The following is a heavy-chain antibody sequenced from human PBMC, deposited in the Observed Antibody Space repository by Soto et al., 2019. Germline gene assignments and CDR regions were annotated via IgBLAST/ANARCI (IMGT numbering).Heavy chain of an antibody. CDR1: GAANTTGGYS. J-gene: IGHJ4*02. V-gene: IGHV4-30-2*01. D-gene: IGHD3-10*01. Sequence: PSETLSLTCAVSGAANTTGGYSWSWMRQPPGNVLQWIGYMYHTGSANYNPSLKGRVTMXXXXSXNXFXLXLXSVTXADTAVYFSARLKGTRYFDFWGPGLLVT. CDR3: ARLKGTRYFDF. CDR2: MYHTGSA.